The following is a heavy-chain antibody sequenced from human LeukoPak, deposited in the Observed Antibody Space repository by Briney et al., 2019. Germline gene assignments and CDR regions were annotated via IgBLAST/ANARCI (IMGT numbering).Heavy chain of an antibody. CDR2: IYYSGST. CDR3: ARRGGIIRGVASYYYMDV. V-gene: IGHV4-39*01. J-gene: IGHJ6*03. Sequence: PSETLSLTCTVSSGSISSRTYYWGWIRQPPGKGLEWIGSIYYSGSTYYNPSLKSRVTISVDTSKNQFSLKLSSVTAADTAAYYCARRGGIIRGVASYYYMDVWGKGTTVTISS. D-gene: IGHD3-10*01. CDR1: SGSISSRTYY.